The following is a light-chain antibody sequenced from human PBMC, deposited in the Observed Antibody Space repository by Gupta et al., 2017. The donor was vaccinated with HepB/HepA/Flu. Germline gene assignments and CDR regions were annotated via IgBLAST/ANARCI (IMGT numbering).Light chain of an antibody. CDR1: QSVTSQ. Sequence: EIVLTQSPATLSLSPGERATLSCRASQSVTSQLAWYQQTPGQAPRLLIYDTSNRATGIPARFSGSGSGTDFTLTISSLEPEDLAVYYCQQRSTWPLTFGGGTKVEIK. J-gene: IGKJ4*01. CDR2: DTS. V-gene: IGKV3-11*01. CDR3: QQRSTWPLT.